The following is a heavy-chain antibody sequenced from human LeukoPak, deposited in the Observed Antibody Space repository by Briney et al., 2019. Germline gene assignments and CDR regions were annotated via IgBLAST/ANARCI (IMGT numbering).Heavy chain of an antibody. CDR3: ARAPDDSGSYSYFDY. V-gene: IGHV1-69*01. J-gene: IGHJ4*02. CDR2: IIPIFGTA. Sequence: EASVTVSCKASGGTFSSYAISWVRQAPGQGLEWMGGIIPIFGTANYAQKFQGRVTITADESTSTAYMELSSLRSEDTAVYYCARAPDDSGSYSYFDYWGQGTLVTVSS. CDR1: GGTFSSYA. D-gene: IGHD1-26*01.